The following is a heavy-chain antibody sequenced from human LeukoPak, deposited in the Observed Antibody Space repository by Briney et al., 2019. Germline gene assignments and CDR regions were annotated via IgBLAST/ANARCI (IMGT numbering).Heavy chain of an antibody. D-gene: IGHD6-6*01. Sequence: SETLSLTCTVSGGSISSSSYYWGWIRQPPGKGLEWIGSIYYSGSTYYNPSLKSRVTISVDTSKNQFSLKLSSVTAAGTAVYYCARQPGEFSSKRPIDYWGQGTLVTVSS. CDR1: GGSISSSSYY. CDR2: IYYSGST. CDR3: ARQPGEFSSKRPIDY. V-gene: IGHV4-39*01. J-gene: IGHJ4*02.